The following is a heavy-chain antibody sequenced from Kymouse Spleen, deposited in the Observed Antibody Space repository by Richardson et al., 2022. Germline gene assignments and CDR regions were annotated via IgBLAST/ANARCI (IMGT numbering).Heavy chain of an antibody. CDR3: ARDSSGGTNYYYYGMDV. CDR2: INWNGGST. J-gene: IGHJ6*02. V-gene: IGHV3-20*d01. Sequence: EVQLVESGGGVVRPGGSLRLSCAASGFTFDDYGMSWVRQAPGKGLEWVSGINWNGGSTGYADSVKGRFTISRDNAKNSLYLQMNSLRAEDTALYYCARDSSGGTNYYYYGMDVWGQGTTVTVSS. D-gene: IGHD6-19*01. CDR1: GFTFDDYG.